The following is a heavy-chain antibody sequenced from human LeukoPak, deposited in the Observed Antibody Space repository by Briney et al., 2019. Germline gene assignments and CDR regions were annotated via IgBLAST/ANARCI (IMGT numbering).Heavy chain of an antibody. CDR1: GYTLTELS. CDR2: FDPEDGET. D-gene: IGHD3-9*01. J-gene: IGHJ4*02. Sequence: ASVKVSCKVSGYTLTELSMHWVRQAPGKGLEWMGGFDPEDGETTYAQKFQGRVTMTEDTSTDTAYMELSSLRSEDTAVYYCATAGPVRYFDWLLDYWGQGTLVTVSS. V-gene: IGHV1-24*01. CDR3: ATAGPVRYFDWLLDY.